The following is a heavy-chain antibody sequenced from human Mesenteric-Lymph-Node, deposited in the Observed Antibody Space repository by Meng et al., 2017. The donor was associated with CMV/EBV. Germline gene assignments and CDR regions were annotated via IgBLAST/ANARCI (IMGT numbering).Heavy chain of an antibody. V-gene: IGHV4-34*01. CDR1: GWSFSGHF. Sequence: SDTLSLTCAVYGWSFSGHFWSWVRQPPGRGMAWIGEINHSGSTNYNPSLKSRVTISVDTSKNQFPLKLSSVTAADTAVYYCARSSRGGSGYSYYYYYGMDVWGQGTTVTVSS. J-gene: IGHJ6*02. CDR3: ARSSRGGSGYSYYYYYGMDV. CDR2: INHSGST. D-gene: IGHD3-3*01.